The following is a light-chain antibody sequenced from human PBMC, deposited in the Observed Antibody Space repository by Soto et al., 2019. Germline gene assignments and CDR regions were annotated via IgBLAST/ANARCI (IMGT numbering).Light chain of an antibody. Sequence: EIVLTQSPGTLSLSPGERATLSCRASQSVGSSFLAWYQQKPGQPPRLLIYGASSRATGIPDRFSGSGSGTDFTLTISRLEPEDCAVYYCQQYGSSPLTFGGGTKVDIK. CDR3: QQYGSSPLT. J-gene: IGKJ4*01. CDR2: GAS. CDR1: QSVGSSF. V-gene: IGKV3-20*01.